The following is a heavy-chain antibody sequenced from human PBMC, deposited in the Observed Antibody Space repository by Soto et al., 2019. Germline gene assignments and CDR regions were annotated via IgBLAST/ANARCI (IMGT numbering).Heavy chain of an antibody. D-gene: IGHD1-26*01. CDR1: GYIFTTYW. Sequence: GESLKISCKGSGYIFTTYWINWVRQMPGKGLEWMGRIDPSESSNNYNPSFQGHVTISTDKSISTAYLQWDSLKASDTAMYYCARRETGSQKAFDLWGQGTMVTV. V-gene: IGHV5-10-1*01. J-gene: IGHJ3*01. CDR3: ARRETGSQKAFDL. CDR2: IDPSESSN.